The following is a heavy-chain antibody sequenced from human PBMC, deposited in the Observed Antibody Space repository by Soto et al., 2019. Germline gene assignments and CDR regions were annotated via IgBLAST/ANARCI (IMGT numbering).Heavy chain of an antibody. D-gene: IGHD6-19*01. CDR1: GFTFSSYG. Sequence: PGGSLRLSCAASGFTFSSYGMHWVRQAPGKGLEWVAVIWYDGSNKHYADSVKGRFTISRDNSKNTLYLQMNSLRAEDTAVYYCARDAIAVAGTVDYWGQGTLVTVSS. CDR3: ARDAIAVAGTVDY. CDR2: IWYDGSNK. V-gene: IGHV3-33*01. J-gene: IGHJ4*02.